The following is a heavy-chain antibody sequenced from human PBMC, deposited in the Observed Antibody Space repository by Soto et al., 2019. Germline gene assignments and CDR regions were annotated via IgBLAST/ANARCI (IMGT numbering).Heavy chain of an antibody. Sequence: QVQLVQSGAEVKKPGASVKVSCKASGYTFTGYYMHWVRQAPGQGLEWMGWINPNSGGINYAQKFQGRVTMTRDTSISTAYMELSRLRSDDTAVYYCAREGGSYSRDWFDPWGQGTLVTVSS. CDR3: AREGGSYSRDWFDP. D-gene: IGHD1-26*01. J-gene: IGHJ5*02. V-gene: IGHV1-2*02. CDR2: INPNSGGI. CDR1: GYTFTGYY.